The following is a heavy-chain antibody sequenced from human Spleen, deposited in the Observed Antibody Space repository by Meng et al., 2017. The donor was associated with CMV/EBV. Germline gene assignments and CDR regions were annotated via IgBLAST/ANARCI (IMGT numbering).Heavy chain of an antibody. CDR3: GRAFYDFWSGIGY. Sequence: ESLKISCAASGFTFNGYNMNWVRQAPGKGLEWVASISTSSTYIFYADSVKGRFTVSRDNANRALYLQMDSLRAEDTAVYYCGRAFYDFWSGIGYWGQGVLVTVSS. CDR1: GFTFNGYN. D-gene: IGHD3-3*01. V-gene: IGHV3-21*01. J-gene: IGHJ4*02. CDR2: ISTSSTYI.